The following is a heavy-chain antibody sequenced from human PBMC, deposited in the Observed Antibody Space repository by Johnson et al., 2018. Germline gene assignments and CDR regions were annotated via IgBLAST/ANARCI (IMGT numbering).Heavy chain of an antibody. CDR1: GYTFTSYD. V-gene: IGHV1-8*01. CDR3: AREEGYGYCQH. CDR2: MNPTSGNK. Sequence: QVQLVESGAEVKKPGASVKVSCKASGYTFTSYDINWVRQATGQGLEWMGWMNPTSGNKGYAQKFQGTVTMTRNTSISTAHVELRSLRSEDTAVDYCAREEGYGYCQHWGQGTLVTVSS. D-gene: IGHD5-18*01. J-gene: IGHJ1*01.